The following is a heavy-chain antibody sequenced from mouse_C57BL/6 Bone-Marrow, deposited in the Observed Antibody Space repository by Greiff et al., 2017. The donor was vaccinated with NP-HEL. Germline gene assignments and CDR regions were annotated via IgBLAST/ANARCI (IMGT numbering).Heavy chain of an antibody. D-gene: IGHD1-1*01. CDR2: ISSGGSYT. Sequence: EVQLLESGGDLVKPGGSLKLSCAASGFTFSSYGMSWVRQTPDKRLEWVATISSGGSYTYYPDSVKGRFTIAKDNAKNTLYLQMSSLKAEDTAMYYCARHGPDYYASSPYYTDYWGQGTTLT. V-gene: IGHV5-6*01. J-gene: IGHJ2*01. CDR3: ARHGPDYYASSPYYTDY. CDR1: GFTFSSYG.